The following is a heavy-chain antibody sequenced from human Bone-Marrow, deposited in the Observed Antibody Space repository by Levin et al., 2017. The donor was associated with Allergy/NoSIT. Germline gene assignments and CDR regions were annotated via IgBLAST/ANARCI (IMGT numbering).Heavy chain of an antibody. J-gene: IGHJ4*02. D-gene: IGHD1-1*01. CDR1: GFTFSNYW. CDR2: INSDGSST. Sequence: GGSLRLSCAASGFTFSNYWMHWVRQAPGKGLVWVSRINSDGSSTDYADSVKGRFTISRDNAKKMLYLQMNSLGAEDTAAFYCAVVGTGKRVYWDQGTLVTVSS. CDR3: AVVGTGKRVY. V-gene: IGHV3-74*01.